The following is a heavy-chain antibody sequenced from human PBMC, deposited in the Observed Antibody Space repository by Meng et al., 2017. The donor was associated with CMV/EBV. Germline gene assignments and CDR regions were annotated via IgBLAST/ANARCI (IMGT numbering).Heavy chain of an antibody. CDR3: ARFDNWKACFDY. Sequence: SNTLSLTFAVCGGSFSGYYWSWIRQPPGKGLEWIGEINHNGSTNYNPSLKSRVTISVDTSTNQFSLKLSSVTAADTAVYYCARFDNWKACFDYWGQGTLVTVSS. CDR2: INHNGST. CDR1: GGSFSGYY. D-gene: IGHD1-20*01. J-gene: IGHJ4*02. V-gene: IGHV4-34*01.